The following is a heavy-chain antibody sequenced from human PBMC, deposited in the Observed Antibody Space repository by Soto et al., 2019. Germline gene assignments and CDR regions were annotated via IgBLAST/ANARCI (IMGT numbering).Heavy chain of an antibody. D-gene: IGHD2-15*01. CDR2: ISGSGSST. CDR3: AKHQGGYCSGGSCPDALDI. CDR1: GFTFSSYA. V-gene: IGHV3-23*01. J-gene: IGHJ3*02. Sequence: GGSLRLSCAASGFTFSSYAMSWVRQGPGKGLEWVSAISGSGSSTYYADSVKGRFTISRDNSKNTLYLQMNSLRAEDTAVYYCAKHQGGYCSGGSCPDALDIWGQGTMVTVSS.